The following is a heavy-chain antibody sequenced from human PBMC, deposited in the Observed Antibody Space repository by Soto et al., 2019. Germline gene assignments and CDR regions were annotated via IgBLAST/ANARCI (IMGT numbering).Heavy chain of an antibody. CDR3: AKDYYDILTGHTAGDAFDI. CDR2: ISGSGGAS. CDR1: GFTFSRYV. Sequence: GGSLRLSCVGSGFTFSRYVMSWVRQAPGKGLEWVSVISGSGGASYYADSVKGRFTISRDSSKNTLYLEMKSLGAGDTAVYYCAKDYYDILTGHTAGDAFDIWGQGTMVTVSS. J-gene: IGHJ3*02. D-gene: IGHD3-9*01. V-gene: IGHV3-23*01.